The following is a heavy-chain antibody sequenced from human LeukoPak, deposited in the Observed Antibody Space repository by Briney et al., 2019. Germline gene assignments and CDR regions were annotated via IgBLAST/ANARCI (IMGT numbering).Heavy chain of an antibody. CDR2: IKPDGSET. J-gene: IGHJ6*03. Sequence: GGSLRLSCAASGFMFSTYWMTWVRQAPGKGLEWVANIKPDGSETYYVDSVKGRFTISRDNTKNLLYLQMNSLRAEDTAVYYCARTLDTNYYYYMDVWGKGTTVTVSS. CDR3: ARTLDTNYYYYMDV. D-gene: IGHD1-26*01. CDR1: GFMFSTYW. V-gene: IGHV3-7*01.